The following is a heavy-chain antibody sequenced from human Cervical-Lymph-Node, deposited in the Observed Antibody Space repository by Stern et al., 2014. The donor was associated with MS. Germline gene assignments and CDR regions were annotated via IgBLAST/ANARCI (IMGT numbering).Heavy chain of an antibody. CDR1: GGTLSSLA. CDR3: AKDPPLGVLREGGYKYFDVDV. J-gene: IGHJ6*02. CDR2: IIPTFNTA. D-gene: IGHD3-3*01. Sequence: VQLVQSGAEVKKPGSSVKVSCKASGGTLSSLAISWVRQAPGQGLEWMGGIIPTFNTAAYAQKFQGRVTITADKSTNTVYMEVSSLRPEDTAVYYCAKDPPLGVLREGGYKYFDVDVWGQGTPVTVSS. V-gene: IGHV1-69*14.